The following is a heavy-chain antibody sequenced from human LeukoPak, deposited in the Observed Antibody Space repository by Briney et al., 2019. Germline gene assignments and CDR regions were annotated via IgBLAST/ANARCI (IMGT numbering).Heavy chain of an antibody. CDR3: ARTLYYDILTGYYSPQFDY. J-gene: IGHJ4*02. Sequence: GASVKVSCKASGYTFTSYGISWVRQAPGQGLEWMGWISAYNGNTNYAQKLQGRVTMTTDTSTSTAYMELRSLRSDDTAVYYCARTLYYDILTGYYSPQFDYWGQGTLVTVSS. D-gene: IGHD3-9*01. CDR2: ISAYNGNT. V-gene: IGHV1-18*04. CDR1: GYTFTSYG.